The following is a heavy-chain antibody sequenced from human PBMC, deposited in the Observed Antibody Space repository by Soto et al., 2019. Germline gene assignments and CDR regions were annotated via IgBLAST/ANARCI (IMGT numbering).Heavy chain of an antibody. Sequence: GESLKISCKGSGYSFTSYWIGWVRQMPGKGLEWMGIIYPGDSDTRYSPSFQGQVTISADKSISTAYLQWSSLKASDTAMYHCASSSYGYYYYMDVWGKGTTVTVSS. CDR3: ASSSYGYYYYMDV. V-gene: IGHV5-51*01. CDR2: IYPGDSDT. D-gene: IGHD3-10*01. CDR1: GYSFTSYW. J-gene: IGHJ6*03.